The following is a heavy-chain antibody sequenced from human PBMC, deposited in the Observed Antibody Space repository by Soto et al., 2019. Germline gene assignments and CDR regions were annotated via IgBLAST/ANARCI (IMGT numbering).Heavy chain of an antibody. J-gene: IGHJ4*02. CDR1: GFTFSSYG. CDR2: ISYDGSNK. V-gene: IGHV3-30*18. D-gene: IGHD2-8*01. Sequence: GGSLRLSCAASGFTFSSYGMHWVRQAPGKGLEWVAVISYDGSNKYYADPVKGRFTISRDNSKNTLYLQMNSLRAEDTAVYYCAKDEGYCTNGVCRYFDYWGQGTLVTVSS. CDR3: AKDEGYCTNGVCRYFDY.